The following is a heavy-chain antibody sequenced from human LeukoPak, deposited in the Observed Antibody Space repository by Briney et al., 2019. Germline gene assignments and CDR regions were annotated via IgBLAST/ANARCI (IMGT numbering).Heavy chain of an antibody. CDR2: IIPIFGTA. Sequence: SVKVSGKASGGTFSSYAISWVRQAPGQGLEWMGGIIPIFGTAKYAQKFQGRVTITADESTSTAYMELSSLRSEDTAVYYCASGGATYSSSWNENYYYYYGMDVWGKGTTVTVSS. V-gene: IGHV1-69*01. D-gene: IGHD6-13*01. CDR1: GGTFSSYA. J-gene: IGHJ6*04. CDR3: ASGGATYSSSWNENYYYYYGMDV.